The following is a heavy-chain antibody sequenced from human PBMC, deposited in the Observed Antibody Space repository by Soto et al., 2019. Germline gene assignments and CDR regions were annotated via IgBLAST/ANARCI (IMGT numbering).Heavy chain of an antibody. V-gene: IGHV5-51*01. J-gene: IGHJ5*02. CDR3: ARLPRYCSGGSCYSNNWFAP. D-gene: IGHD2-15*01. CDR2: IYPGDSDT. Sequence: GESLKISCKGSGYSFTSYWIGWVRQMPGKGLEWMGIIYPGDSDTRYSPSFQGQVTISADKSISTAYLQWSSLKASDTAMYYCARLPRYCSGGSCYSNNWFAPWGQGTPVTVSS. CDR1: GYSFTSYW.